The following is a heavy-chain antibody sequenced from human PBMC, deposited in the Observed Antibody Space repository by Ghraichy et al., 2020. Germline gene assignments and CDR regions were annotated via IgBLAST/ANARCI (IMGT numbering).Heavy chain of an antibody. Sequence: GGSLRLSCSASGFTFSSYAMHWVRQAPGKGLEYVSAISSNGGGTYYADSVKGRFTISRDNSKNTLYLQMSSLRAEDTAVYYCVKSSGYDSSGYYGLNIYYYGMGVWGQGTTVTVSS. CDR3: VKSSGYDSSGYYGLNIYYYGMGV. CDR2: ISSNGGGT. D-gene: IGHD3-22*01. V-gene: IGHV3-64D*06. J-gene: IGHJ6*02. CDR1: GFTFSSYA.